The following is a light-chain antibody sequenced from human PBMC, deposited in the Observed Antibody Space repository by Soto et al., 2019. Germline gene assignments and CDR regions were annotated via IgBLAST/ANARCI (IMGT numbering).Light chain of an antibody. CDR3: AAWDGSLNNVL. J-gene: IGLJ2*01. CDR2: GNN. CDR1: GSSIGTNT. Sequence: QSVLTQPRSASGTPGQRVTISCSGSGSSIGTNTVNWYRQLPGTAPKLLIYGNNQRPSGAPDRFSGSKSGTSASLAISGLQSEDEADYYCAAWDGSLNNVLFGGGTKVTVL. V-gene: IGLV1-44*01.